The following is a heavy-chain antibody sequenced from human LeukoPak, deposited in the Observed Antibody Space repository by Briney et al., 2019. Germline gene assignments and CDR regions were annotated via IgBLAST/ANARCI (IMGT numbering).Heavy chain of an antibody. CDR1: GGSISSGGYY. CDR2: IYYSGST. D-gene: IGHD7-27*01. V-gene: IGHV4-31*03. Sequence: NPSETLSLTCTVSGGSISSGGYYWSWIRQHPGKGLEWIGYIYYSGSTYYNPSLKSRVTISVDTSKNQFSLKLSSVTAADTAVYYCARSLTGPFDAFDTWGQGTMVTVSS. CDR3: ARSLTGPFDAFDT. J-gene: IGHJ3*02.